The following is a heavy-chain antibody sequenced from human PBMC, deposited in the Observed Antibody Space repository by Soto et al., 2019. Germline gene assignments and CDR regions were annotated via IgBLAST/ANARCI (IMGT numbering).Heavy chain of an antibody. Sequence: QVQLVQSGPEVKKPGASVMLSCKASGYTFTTYGVRWVRQAPGLGLEWMGWISAYNGNTNYAQKFHGRVTMTTDTSTTTAYMELRSLKSDDTAVYYCARSGPGESYYYYMDFWGKGTTVTVSS. J-gene: IGHJ6*03. D-gene: IGHD1-1*01. CDR2: ISAYNGNT. CDR3: ARSGPGESYYYYMDF. V-gene: IGHV1-18*01. CDR1: GYTFTTYG.